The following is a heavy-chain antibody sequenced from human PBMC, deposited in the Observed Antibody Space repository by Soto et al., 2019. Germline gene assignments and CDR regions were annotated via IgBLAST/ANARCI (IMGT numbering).Heavy chain of an antibody. V-gene: IGHV3-7*01. Sequence: GGSLRLSCAASGFTFSSYWMSWVRQAPGKGLEWVANIKQDGSEKYYVDSVKGRFTISRDNAKNSLYLQMNSLRAEDTAVYYCARDSQWLSINDAFDIWGQGTMVTVSS. D-gene: IGHD6-19*01. CDR1: GFTFSSYW. J-gene: IGHJ3*02. CDR3: ARDSQWLSINDAFDI. CDR2: IKQDGSEK.